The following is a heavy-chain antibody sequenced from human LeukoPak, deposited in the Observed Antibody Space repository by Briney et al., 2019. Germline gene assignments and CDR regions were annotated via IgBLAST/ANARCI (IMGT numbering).Heavy chain of an antibody. Sequence: PSETLSLTCTVSGGSISSYYWGWIRQPPGKGLEWIGYIYYSGSTNYNPSLKSRVTISVDTSKNQFSLKLSSVTAADTAVYYCARVYYGSGSYYFPSYNWFDPWGQGTLVTVSS. J-gene: IGHJ5*02. CDR3: ARVYYGSGSYYFPSYNWFDP. V-gene: IGHV4-59*01. CDR1: GGSISSYY. CDR2: IYYSGST. D-gene: IGHD3-10*01.